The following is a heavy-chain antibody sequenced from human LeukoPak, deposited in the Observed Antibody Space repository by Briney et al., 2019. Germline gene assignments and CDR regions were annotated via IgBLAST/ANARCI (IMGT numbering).Heavy chain of an antibody. Sequence: GGSLRLSCAASGFTFSRYTMNWVRQAPGKELEWISNIRSGSSSTTYADSVKGRFTISRDNAKNSLYLQINSLRAEDTAVYYCVRDLNWAFDYWGQGTLVTVSS. CDR1: GFTFSRYT. D-gene: IGHD3-16*01. V-gene: IGHV3-48*01. CDR2: IRSGSSST. J-gene: IGHJ4*02. CDR3: VRDLNWAFDY.